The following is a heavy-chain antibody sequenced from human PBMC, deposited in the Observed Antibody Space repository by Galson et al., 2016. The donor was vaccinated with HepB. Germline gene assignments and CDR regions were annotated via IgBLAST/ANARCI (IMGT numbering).Heavy chain of an antibody. V-gene: IGHV3-11*04. Sequence: SLRLSCAASGFTFSDYFMAWIRQPPGKGLEWVSHIRYSGDPMSYADSVMGRFTISRDNAKNSLFLQMDRLRAEDTAVYYCARQAFTNWNPFDYWGQGTLVTVSS. CDR1: GFTFSDYF. CDR3: ARQAFTNWNPFDY. D-gene: IGHD1-1*01. CDR2: IRYSGDPM. J-gene: IGHJ4*02.